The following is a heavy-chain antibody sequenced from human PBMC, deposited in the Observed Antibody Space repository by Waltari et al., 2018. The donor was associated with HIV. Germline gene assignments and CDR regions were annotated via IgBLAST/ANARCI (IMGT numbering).Heavy chain of an antibody. CDR3: TTGGYPTEAFDI. V-gene: IGHV3-15*01. Sequence: EVQVVESGGGLVKPGGSLRVSCASFKVHFENVWMTWVRQAPGKGLEWVGRVKSKREGGATDYAASVKGRFVISRDDSQNTLYLQMSSLKTEDTAMYYCTTGGYPTEAFDIWGQGTMVTVSS. D-gene: IGHD6-25*01. CDR1: KVHFENVW. J-gene: IGHJ3*02. CDR2: VKSKREGGAT.